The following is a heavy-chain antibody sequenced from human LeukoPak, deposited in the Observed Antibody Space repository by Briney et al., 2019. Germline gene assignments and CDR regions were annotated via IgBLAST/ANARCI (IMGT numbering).Heavy chain of an antibody. D-gene: IGHD5-12*01. J-gene: IGHJ4*02. Sequence: PGGSLRLSCAASGFTFSSYAMSWVRQAPGKGLEGVFGISGSGGSTYYADSVKGRFTISRDNSKNTLYLQMNSLRAEDTAVYYCAKGGGYSGYEIFDYWGQGTLVTVSS. CDR1: GFTFSSYA. V-gene: IGHV3-23*01. CDR2: ISGSGGST. CDR3: AKGGGYSGYEIFDY.